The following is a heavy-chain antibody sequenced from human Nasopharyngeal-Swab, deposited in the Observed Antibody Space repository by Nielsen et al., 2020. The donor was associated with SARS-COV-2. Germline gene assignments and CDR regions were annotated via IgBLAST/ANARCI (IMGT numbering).Heavy chain of an antibody. J-gene: IGHJ4*02. CDR2: IYYSGST. D-gene: IGHD2-2*01. V-gene: IGHV4-39*01. CDR3: ARFGSLCSSTSCSFFDY. Sequence: RQAPGKGLEWIGSIYYSGSTYYNPSLKSRVTISVDTSKNQFSLKLSSVTAADTAVYYCARFGSLCSSTSCSFFDYWGQGTLVTVSS.